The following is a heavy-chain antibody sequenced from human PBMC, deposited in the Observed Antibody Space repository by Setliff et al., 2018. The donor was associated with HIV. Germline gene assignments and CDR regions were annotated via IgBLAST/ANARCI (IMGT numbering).Heavy chain of an antibody. CDR2: MNPKSGNT. V-gene: IGHV1-8*01. CDR1: GYNFTSHD. CDR3: ARVYCSSTSCYGIYYFDN. J-gene: IGHJ4*02. D-gene: IGHD2-2*01. Sequence: ASVKVSCKASGYNFTSHDINWVRQAPGQGLEWMGWMNPKSGNTGHARKFQGRVTMTRKTSISTAYMELRSLRSDDTAVYYCARVYCSSTSCYGIYYFDNWGQGTPVTVSS.